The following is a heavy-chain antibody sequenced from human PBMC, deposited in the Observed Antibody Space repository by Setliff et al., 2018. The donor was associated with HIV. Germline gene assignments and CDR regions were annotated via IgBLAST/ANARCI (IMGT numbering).Heavy chain of an antibody. V-gene: IGHV4-31*03. D-gene: IGHD3-22*01. Sequence: SETLSLTCTVSGGSVSSDNYYWSWIRQHPGKGLEWIGYIYYSGSTYYNPSLKSRLTISVDTSKNQFSLKLKYVTAADTAVYYCARGLPSYYYESSGPLGWFDPWGQGTLGTVSS. J-gene: IGHJ5*02. CDR2: IYYSGST. CDR1: GGSVSSDNYY. CDR3: ARGLPSYYYESSGPLGWFDP.